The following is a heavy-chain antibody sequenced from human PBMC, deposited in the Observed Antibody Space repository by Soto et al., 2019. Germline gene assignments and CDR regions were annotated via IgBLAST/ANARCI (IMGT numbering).Heavy chain of an antibody. J-gene: IGHJ3*02. D-gene: IGHD1-26*01. CDR3: AKDGRGWELLADAFDI. CDR2: ISYDGSNK. V-gene: IGHV3-30*18. Sequence: QVQLVESGGGVVQPGRSLRLSCAASGFTFSSYGMHWVRQAPGKGLEWVAVISYDGSNKYYADSVKGRFTISRDNSKNTLDLKRNCRRAEDTAVYYCAKDGRGWELLADAFDIWGQGTMVTVSS. CDR1: GFTFSSYG.